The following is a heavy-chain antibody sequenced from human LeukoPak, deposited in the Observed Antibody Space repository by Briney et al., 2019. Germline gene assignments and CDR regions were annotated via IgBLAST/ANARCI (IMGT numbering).Heavy chain of an antibody. V-gene: IGHV3-66*01. CDR1: GFTVSSNY. CDR3: ARGKGSSSPYYFDY. D-gene: IGHD6-6*01. J-gene: IGHJ4*02. CDR2: IYSGDYT. Sequence: PGGSLRLSCAASGFTVSSNYMSWVRQAPGKGLEWVSIIYSGDYTYYADSVKGRFTISRDNSKNTLYLQMNSVRAKDTAVYYCARGKGSSSPYYFDYWGQGTLVTVSS.